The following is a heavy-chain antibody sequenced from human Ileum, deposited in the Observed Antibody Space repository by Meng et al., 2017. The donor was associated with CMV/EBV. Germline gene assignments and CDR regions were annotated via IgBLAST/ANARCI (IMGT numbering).Heavy chain of an antibody. D-gene: IGHD5-18*01. V-gene: IGHV4-30-4*01. CDR2: IYDSGIT. CDR3: ARGDTRRRDAEEDYFDF. CDR1: GDSIRSGGYY. J-gene: IGHJ4*02. Sequence: QVQLQESGPGLVRPFQTLSLTCAVCGDSIRSGGYYWRWIRQSPGTGLEWIGYIYDSGITQYNPSLATRVSMSVDTSKNQFSLNVYSVTAADTAVYFCARGDTRRRDAEEDYFDFWGLGTLVTVSS.